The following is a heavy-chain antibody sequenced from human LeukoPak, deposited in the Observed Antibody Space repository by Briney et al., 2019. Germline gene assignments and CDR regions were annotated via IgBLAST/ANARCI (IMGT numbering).Heavy chain of an antibody. CDR2: TYYRSKWYN. Sequence: SSQTLSLTCAISGDSVSSNSATWNWIRQSPSRGLEWLGRTYYRSKWYNDYAVSVKSRITIKPDTSRNQFSLQLNSVTPEDTAVYYCARGGAYYGDYVSFDYWGRGTLVTVSS. D-gene: IGHD4-17*01. CDR3: ARGGAYYGDYVSFDY. J-gene: IGHJ4*02. CDR1: GDSVSSNSAT. V-gene: IGHV6-1*01.